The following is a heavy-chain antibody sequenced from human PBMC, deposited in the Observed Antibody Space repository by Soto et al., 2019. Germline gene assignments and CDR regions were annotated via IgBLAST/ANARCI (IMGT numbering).Heavy chain of an antibody. J-gene: IGHJ4*02. D-gene: IGHD3-3*01. CDR1: GGSISSGGYY. CDR3: ASTPRSGRHLDY. V-gene: IGHV4-31*03. CDR2: IYYSGST. Sequence: PSETLSLTCTVSGGSISSGGYYWSWIRQHPGKGLEWIGYIYYSGSTYYNPSLKSRVTISVDTSKNQFSLKLSSVTAADTAVYYCASTPRSGRHLDYWGQGTLVTVSS.